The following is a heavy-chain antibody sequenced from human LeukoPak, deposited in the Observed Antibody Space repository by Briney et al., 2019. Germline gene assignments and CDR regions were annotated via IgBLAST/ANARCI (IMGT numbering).Heavy chain of an antibody. D-gene: IGHD3-22*01. J-gene: IGHJ4*02. Sequence: PGGSLRLYCAASGFTFSSYSMKWVRQAPGKGLEWVSSISSSSSYIYYADSVKGRFTISRDNAKNSLYLQMNSLRAEDTAVYYCARVFGYYGSSDYWGQGTLVTVSS. CDR2: ISSSSSYI. CDR3: ARVFGYYGSSDY. V-gene: IGHV3-21*01. CDR1: GFTFSSYS.